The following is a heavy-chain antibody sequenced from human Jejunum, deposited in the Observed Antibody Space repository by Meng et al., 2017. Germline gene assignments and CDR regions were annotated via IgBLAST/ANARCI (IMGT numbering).Heavy chain of an antibody. V-gene: IGHV1-3*01. Sequence: QVQPVQSGAEGKKPGAAVKGSCKASGYTFTSYAMHWVRQAPGQRLEWMGWINAGNGYTKYSQKFQGRVTITRDTSASTAYMELSSLRSEDTAVYYCARVHETVAGFDYWGQGTLVTVSS. CDR3: ARVHETVAGFDY. D-gene: IGHD4-23*01. CDR1: GYTFTSYA. CDR2: INAGNGYT. J-gene: IGHJ4*02.